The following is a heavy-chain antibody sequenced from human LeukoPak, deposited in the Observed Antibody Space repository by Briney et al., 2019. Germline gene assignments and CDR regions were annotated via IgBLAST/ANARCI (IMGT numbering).Heavy chain of an antibody. V-gene: IGHV3-30-3*01. CDR1: GFTFTSYA. D-gene: IGHD1-1*01. Sequence: GGSLRLSCAASGFTFTSYAMHWVRQAPGKGLEWVAVISYDGSNKYYADSVKGRFTISRDNSKNTLNLQMSSLRAEDTAVYYCARIKRMTHFDYWGQGTLVTVSS. J-gene: IGHJ4*02. CDR2: ISYDGSNK. CDR3: ARIKRMTHFDY.